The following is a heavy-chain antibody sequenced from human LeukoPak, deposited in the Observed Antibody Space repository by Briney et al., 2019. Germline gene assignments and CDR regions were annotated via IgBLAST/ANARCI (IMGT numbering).Heavy chain of an antibody. Sequence: GGSLGLSCAASGFTFSHDWMSWVRQAPGKGLEWVASIKQDGNGEHYVDSVKGRFTISRDNAKNSLYLQMNSLRAEDTAVYYCARDHYNWTPDQGYKVFDYWGQGSLVTVSS. CDR2: IKQDGNGE. V-gene: IGHV3-7*01. CDR1: GFTFSHDW. CDR3: ARDHYNWTPDQGYKVFDY. J-gene: IGHJ4*02. D-gene: IGHD1-20*01.